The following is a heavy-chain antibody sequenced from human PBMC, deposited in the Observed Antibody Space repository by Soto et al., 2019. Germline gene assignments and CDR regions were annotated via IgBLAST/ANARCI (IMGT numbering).Heavy chain of an antibody. CDR2: ISAAGDP. CDR1: GFTFRNYD. CDR3: VRTDRDFYGLDV. J-gene: IGHJ6*02. V-gene: IGHV3-13*05. Sequence: EVQLVESGGGLVQPGGSLRLSCEASGFTFRNYDMHWVRQGTGKGLEWVSGISAAGDPDYADSVEGRFTISRENAQNSFFLQLNSLRVCDTDVYYCVRTDRDFYGLDVWGQGTTVIVSS.